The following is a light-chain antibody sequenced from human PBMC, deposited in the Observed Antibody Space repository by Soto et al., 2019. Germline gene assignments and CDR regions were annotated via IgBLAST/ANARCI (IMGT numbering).Light chain of an antibody. J-gene: IGKJ1*01. CDR1: QSISSW. Sequence: DIQMTQSPSTLSASVVYRVTITGRASQSISSWLAWYQQKPGKAPKLLIYKASSLESGVPSRFSGSGSGTEFTLTISSLQPDDFATYYCQQYNSYWTFGQGTKVDI. CDR3: QQYNSYWT. CDR2: KAS. V-gene: IGKV1-5*03.